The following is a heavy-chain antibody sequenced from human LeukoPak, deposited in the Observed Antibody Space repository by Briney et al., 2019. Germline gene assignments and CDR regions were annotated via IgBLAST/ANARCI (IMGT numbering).Heavy chain of an antibody. CDR2: ISGSGGST. D-gene: IGHD2-15*01. Sequence: GGSLRLSCAASGSTFSNYAMSWVRQAPGKGLEWVSVISGSGGSTYYADSVKGRFTISRDNSKNTLFLQMNSLRAEDTAVYYCAKGILSVNDYWGQGTLVTVSS. V-gene: IGHV3-23*01. CDR3: AKGILSVNDY. J-gene: IGHJ4*02. CDR1: GSTFSNYA.